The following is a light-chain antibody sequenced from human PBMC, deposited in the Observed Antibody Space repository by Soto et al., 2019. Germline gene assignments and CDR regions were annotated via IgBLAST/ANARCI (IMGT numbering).Light chain of an antibody. CDR2: GVT. V-gene: IGLV2-14*01. Sequence: QSALTQPASVPGSTGQSINISYTGTTSDIVGHNDVSWYQQQHPGNGTTLFIYGVTNRPSGVSNRFSGSKSGNTASLTISGLQADDEADYDCCSYTSDITPYVFGTRTNVTVL. CDR1: TSDIVGHND. J-gene: IGLJ1*01. CDR3: CSYTSDITPYV.